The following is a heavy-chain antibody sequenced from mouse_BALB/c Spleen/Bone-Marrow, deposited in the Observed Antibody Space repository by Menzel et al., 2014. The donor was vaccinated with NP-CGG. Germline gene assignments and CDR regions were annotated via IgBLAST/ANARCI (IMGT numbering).Heavy chain of an antibody. CDR3: ARVYGWYFDV. CDR1: GFTFSSYG. J-gene: IGHJ1*01. CDR2: LSNNGGST. V-gene: IGHV5-6-3*01. D-gene: IGHD1-1*01. Sequence: EVNLVESGGGLVQPGGSLKLSCVASGFTFSSYGMSWVCQTPDKRLELVATLSNNGGSTYYPDSVKGQFTISRDNAKNTLYLQMSSLKSEDTAMYYCARVYGWYFDVWGAGTTVTVSS.